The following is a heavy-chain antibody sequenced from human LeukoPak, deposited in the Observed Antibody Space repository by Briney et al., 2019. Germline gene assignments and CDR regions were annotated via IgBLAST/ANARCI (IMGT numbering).Heavy chain of an antibody. D-gene: IGHD3-22*01. CDR1: GFTFSSYS. J-gene: IGHJ3*02. CDR2: ISSSSSYI. CDR3: ARDRYYYDSSGYRNNDAFDI. V-gene: IGHV3-21*01. Sequence: TGGSLRLSCAASGFTFSSYSMNWVRQAPGKGLEWVSSISSSSSYIYYADSVKGRFTISRDNAKNSLYLQMNSLRAEDTAVYYCARDRYYYDSSGYRNNDAFDIWGQGTMVTASS.